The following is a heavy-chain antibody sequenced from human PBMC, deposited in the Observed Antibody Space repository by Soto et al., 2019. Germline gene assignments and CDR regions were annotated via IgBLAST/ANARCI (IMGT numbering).Heavy chain of an antibody. CDR1: GFSLSNARMG. J-gene: IGHJ6*02. Sequence: QVTLKESGPVLVKPTETLTLTCTVSGFSLSNARMGVSWIRQPPGKALEWLAHIFSNDEKSYSTSLKIRLTTSKATTKRRVGLTLTKMDPADTAAYYCARSQLSYYYYGMDFWGQGTTVTVSS. CDR2: IFSNDEK. V-gene: IGHV2-26*01. CDR3: ARSQLSYYYYGMDF. D-gene: IGHD6-13*01.